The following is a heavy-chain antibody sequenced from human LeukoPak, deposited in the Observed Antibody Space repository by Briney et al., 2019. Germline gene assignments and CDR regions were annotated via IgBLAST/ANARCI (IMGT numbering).Heavy chain of an antibody. CDR3: ARVIDYGDYGQFDY. CDR1: GVSISSSNSY. Sequence: SETLSLTCTVSGVSISSSNSYWGWIRQPPGKGLEWIGSIYYSGNTYYNASLKSQVSISIDTSKNQFSLRLTSVTAADTAVYYCARVIDYGDYGQFDYWGQGTLVTVSS. CDR2: IYYSGNT. V-gene: IGHV4-39*01. D-gene: IGHD4-17*01. J-gene: IGHJ4*02.